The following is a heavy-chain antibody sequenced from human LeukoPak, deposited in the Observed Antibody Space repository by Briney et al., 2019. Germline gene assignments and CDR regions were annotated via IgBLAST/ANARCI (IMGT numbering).Heavy chain of an antibody. D-gene: IGHD6-19*01. CDR2: ISSSSSTI. CDR3: ARPGGSIAVATLIDY. CDR1: GFTFSSYS. V-gene: IGHV3-48*01. J-gene: IGHJ4*02. Sequence: GGSLRLSCAASGFTFSSYSMNWVRQAPGKGLEWVSYISSSSSTIYYADSVKGRFTISRDNAKNSLYLQMNSLRAEDTAVYYCARPGGSIAVATLIDYRGQGTLVTVSS.